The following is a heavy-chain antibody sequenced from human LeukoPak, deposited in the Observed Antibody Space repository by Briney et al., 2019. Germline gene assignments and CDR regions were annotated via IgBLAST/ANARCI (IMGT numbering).Heavy chain of an antibody. Sequence: KPGASVKVSCKASGYTFTSYYMHWVRQAPGQGLEWMGIINPSGGSTSYAQKFQGRVTMTRDTSTSTVFMELSSLRSEDTAVYYCARSCSSTSCYTGIATMDVWGKGTTVTVSS. J-gene: IGHJ6*03. CDR2: INPSGGST. V-gene: IGHV1-46*03. CDR3: ARSCSSTSCYTGIATMDV. CDR1: GYTFTSYY. D-gene: IGHD2-2*02.